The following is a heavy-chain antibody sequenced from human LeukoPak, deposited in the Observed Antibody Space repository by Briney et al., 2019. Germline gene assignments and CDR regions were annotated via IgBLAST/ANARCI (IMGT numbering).Heavy chain of an antibody. Sequence: GGSLRLSCAASGFTFSSYSMNWVRQAPGKGLEWVSSISSSSSYIYYADSVKGRFTISRDNAKNSLYLQMNSLRAEDTAVYYCARDPIVVVPAPNWFDPWGQGTLVTVSS. V-gene: IGHV3-21*01. D-gene: IGHD2-2*01. CDR3: ARDPIVVVPAPNWFDP. J-gene: IGHJ5*02. CDR1: GFTFSSYS. CDR2: ISSSSSYI.